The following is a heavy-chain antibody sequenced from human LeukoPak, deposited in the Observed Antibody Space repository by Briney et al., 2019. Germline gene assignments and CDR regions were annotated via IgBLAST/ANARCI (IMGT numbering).Heavy chain of an antibody. V-gene: IGHV3-23*01. D-gene: IGHD1-1*01. Sequence: PGGSLRLSCGASGFTFTSYAMTWVRQAPGKGLEWVSAISGSGGYTYYADSVKGRFTISRDNSKNTLYLQMNSLRAEDTAVYYCARGWGGTGDDYWGQGTLVTVSS. CDR2: ISGSGGYT. CDR1: GFTFTSYA. J-gene: IGHJ4*02. CDR3: ARGWGGTGDDY.